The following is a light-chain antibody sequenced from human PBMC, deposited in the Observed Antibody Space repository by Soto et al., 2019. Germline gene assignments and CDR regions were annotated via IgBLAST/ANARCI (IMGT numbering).Light chain of an antibody. CDR1: QSLPSTW. CDR3: QQYAAQSPWP. J-gene: IGKJ1*01. CDR2: KGS. V-gene: IGKV1-5*03. Sequence: DVQMTQSPSTLSASVGDKVTITCRASQSLPSTWLAWFQQRPGKAPNVLIYKGSALASGVSSRFSGSGSGTEFTLPSSSLQPDDFATYFCQQYAAQSPWPFGQGTRV.